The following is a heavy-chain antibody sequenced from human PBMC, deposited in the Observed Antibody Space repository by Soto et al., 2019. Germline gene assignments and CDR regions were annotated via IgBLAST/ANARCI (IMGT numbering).Heavy chain of an antibody. J-gene: IGHJ4*02. CDR2: IYPGDSDT. CDR3: AAYTSSYGRHFDH. V-gene: IGHV5-51*01. CDR1: GYSFTSYW. D-gene: IGHD6-6*01. Sequence: GESLKISCKGSGYSFTSYWIGWVRQMPGKGLEWMGIIYPGDSDTRYSPSFQGQVTISADKSISTAYLQWSSLKASDTAMYYCAAYTSSYGRHFDHWGQGTLVTVSS.